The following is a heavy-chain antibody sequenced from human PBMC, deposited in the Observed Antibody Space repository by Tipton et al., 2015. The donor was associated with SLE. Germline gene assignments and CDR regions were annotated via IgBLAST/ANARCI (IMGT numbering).Heavy chain of an antibody. D-gene: IGHD3-9*01. V-gene: IGHV4-59*11. Sequence: TLSLTCTVSGGSISSQYWSWIRQPPGKGLEWIGSIYRSGSTNYNPSLESRVAISVDTSKNQFSLNLSSVTAADTAVYYCARDLQPSIERYFDWLGGWFDPWGQGTLVTVSS. CDR2: IYRSGST. CDR1: GGSISSQY. J-gene: IGHJ5*02. CDR3: ARDLQPSIERYFDWLGGWFDP.